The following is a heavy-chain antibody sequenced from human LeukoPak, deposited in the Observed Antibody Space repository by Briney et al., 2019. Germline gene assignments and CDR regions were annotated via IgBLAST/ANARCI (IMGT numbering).Heavy chain of an antibody. D-gene: IGHD6-13*01. CDR1: GYTFTSYG. V-gene: IGHV1-18*01. CDR3: ARVPPLGAGTSFFDY. CDR2: ISVYNGNT. J-gene: IGHJ4*02. Sequence: ASVKVSCKASGYTFTSYGISWVRQAPGQGLEWMGWISVYNGNTNCAQKLQGRVTMTTDTSTSTAYMELRSLRSDDTAVYYCARVPPLGAGTSFFDYWGQGTLVTVSS.